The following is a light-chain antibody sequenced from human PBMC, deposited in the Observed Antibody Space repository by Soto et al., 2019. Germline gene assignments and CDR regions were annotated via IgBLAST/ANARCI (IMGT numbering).Light chain of an antibody. CDR2: DAS. CDR3: LQHYSWPWT. Sequence: EIVMTQSPATLSVSPGERVTLSCRASQSVSSDLAWYQQKPGQAPRLLIYDASTRASGIPARFSGSGSGTEFTLTISGLQSEDSGVYYCLQHYSWPWTFGQGTKVDIK. V-gene: IGKV3-15*01. CDR1: QSVSSD. J-gene: IGKJ1*01.